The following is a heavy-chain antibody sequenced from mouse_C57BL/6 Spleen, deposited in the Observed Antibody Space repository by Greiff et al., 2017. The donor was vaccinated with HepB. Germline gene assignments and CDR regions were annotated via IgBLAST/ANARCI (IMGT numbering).Heavy chain of an antibody. V-gene: IGHV1-50*01. Sequence: QVQLKQPGAELVKPGASVKLSCKASGYTFTSYWMQWVKQRPGQGLEWIGEIDPSDSYTNYNQKFKGKATLTVDTSSSTAYMQLSSLTSEDSAVYYCARQGWLLRYFDVWGTGTTVTVSS. J-gene: IGHJ1*03. D-gene: IGHD2-3*01. CDR3: ARQGWLLRYFDV. CDR2: IDPSDSYT. CDR1: GYTFTSYW.